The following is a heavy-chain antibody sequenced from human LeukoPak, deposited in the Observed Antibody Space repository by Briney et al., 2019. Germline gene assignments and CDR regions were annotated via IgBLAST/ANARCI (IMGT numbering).Heavy chain of an antibody. Sequence: PSETLSLTCTVSGGSISGYYWSWIRQPAGKGLEWIGRIYTSGSTNYNPSLKSRVTMSVDTSKNQLSLKLSSVTAADTAVYYCASSYSSSWDSFGYWGQGTLVTVSS. D-gene: IGHD6-13*01. J-gene: IGHJ4*02. V-gene: IGHV4-4*07. CDR3: ASSYSSSWDSFGY. CDR2: IYTSGST. CDR1: GGSISGYY.